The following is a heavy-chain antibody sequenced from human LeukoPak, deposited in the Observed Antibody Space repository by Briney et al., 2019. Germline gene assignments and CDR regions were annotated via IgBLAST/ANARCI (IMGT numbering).Heavy chain of an antibody. J-gene: IGHJ4*02. V-gene: IGHV3-74*01. Sequence: GGSLRLSCAASGFTFSSYWMHWVRQAPGKGLAWVSRINSDGSSTSYADSVKGRFTISRDNAKNTLYLQMNSLRAEDTAVYYCARGKSPGYSSGWHWGQGTLVTVSS. D-gene: IGHD6-19*01. CDR3: ARGKSPGYSSGWH. CDR1: GFTFSSYW. CDR2: INSDGSST.